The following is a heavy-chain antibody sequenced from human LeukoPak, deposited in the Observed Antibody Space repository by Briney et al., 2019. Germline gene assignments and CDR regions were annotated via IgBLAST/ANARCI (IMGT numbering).Heavy chain of an antibody. V-gene: IGHV4-34*01. Sequence: SETLSLTCAVYGGSFSGYYWGWIRQPPGKGLEWIGEINHSGSTNYNPSLKSRVTISVDTSKNQFSLKLSSVTAADTAVYYCARARLLWFGELSYYFDYWGQGTLVTVSS. J-gene: IGHJ4*02. CDR3: ARARLLWFGELSYYFDY. CDR1: GGSFSGYY. D-gene: IGHD3-10*01. CDR2: INHSGST.